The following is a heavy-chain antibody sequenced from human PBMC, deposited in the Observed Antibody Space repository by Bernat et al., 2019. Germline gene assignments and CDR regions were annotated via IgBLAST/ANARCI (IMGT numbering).Heavy chain of an antibody. CDR1: GFTVSNNY. CDR2: IYSVGST. D-gene: IGHD6-6*01. V-gene: IGHV3-53*02. CDR3: ARVPQQLGYCFDY. J-gene: IGHJ4*02. Sequence: GQLGGNGGGLIQAGGALGPSWSAFGFTVSNNYMSWVRQAPGKGLQWVSVIYSVGSTYYADSVKGRFTISRDNSKNTLYLQMNSLRAEDTAVYYCARVPQQLGYCFDYWGQGTLVTVSS.